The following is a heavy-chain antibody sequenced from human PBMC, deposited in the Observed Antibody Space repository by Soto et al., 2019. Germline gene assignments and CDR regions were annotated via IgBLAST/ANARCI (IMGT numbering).Heavy chain of an antibody. V-gene: IGHV1-58*01. CDR3: AARSDFRFYSSDMDV. CDR1: GLTFSSSA. D-gene: IGHD6-6*01. CDR2: IVAGSGDT. Sequence: QMQLVQSGPEVKKPGTSVKLSCKASGLTFSSSAVQWVRQSRGQRLEWIGWIVAGSGDTKYAQRVQERVTCSRDMSTDTAYMELSSLRSDDTGVYYCAARSDFRFYSSDMDVWGQGTTVTVSS. J-gene: IGHJ6*02.